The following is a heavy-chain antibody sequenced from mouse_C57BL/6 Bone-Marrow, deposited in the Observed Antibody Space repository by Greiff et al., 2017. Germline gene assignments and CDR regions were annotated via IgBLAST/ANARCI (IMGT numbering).Heavy chain of an antibody. J-gene: IGHJ2*01. CDR3: ARGSEALLLRDY. V-gene: IGHV1-55*01. Sequence: QVQLQQPGAELVKPGASVKMSCKASGYTFTSYWITWVKQRPGQGLEWIGEIYPGSGSTNYNEKFKSKATLTVDTSSSTAYMQLSSLTSEDSAVYYCARGSEALLLRDYGGQGTTLTVSS. CDR1: GYTFTSYW. CDR2: IYPGSGST. D-gene: IGHD1-1*01.